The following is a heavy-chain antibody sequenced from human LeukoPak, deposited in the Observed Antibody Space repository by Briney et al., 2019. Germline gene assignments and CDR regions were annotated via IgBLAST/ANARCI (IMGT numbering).Heavy chain of an antibody. V-gene: IGHV3-23*01. CDR1: GFTFSSYV. D-gene: IGHD4-11*01. CDR3: ARRNNYCGDY. CDR2: IGSGGGST. Sequence: GGSLRLPCAASGFTFSSYVMSWVRQAPGKGLEWVSVIGSGGGSTIYADSVKGRFTISRDDSKNTLYLQLNSLRAEDTAVYYCARRNNYCGDYWGQGTLVTVSS. J-gene: IGHJ4*02.